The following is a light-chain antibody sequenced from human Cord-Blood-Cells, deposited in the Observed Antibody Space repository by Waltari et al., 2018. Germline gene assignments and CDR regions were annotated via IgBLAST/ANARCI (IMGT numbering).Light chain of an antibody. CDR1: SSNIGAGYD. V-gene: IGLV1-40*01. J-gene: IGLJ2*01. Sequence: QSVLTQPPSVSGAPGQRVTISCTGSSSNIGAGYDVHWYQQLPGTAPKLLIYGNSIRPSGVPDLFSGSRSGTSASLAITGLQAEDEADYYCQSYDSSLSGSVVFGGGTKLTVL. CDR3: QSYDSSLSGSVV. CDR2: GNS.